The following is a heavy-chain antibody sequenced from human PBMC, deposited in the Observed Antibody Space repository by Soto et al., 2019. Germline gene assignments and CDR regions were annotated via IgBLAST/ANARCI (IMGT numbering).Heavy chain of an antibody. Sequence: SETLSLTCAVHDGSFSGYIWTWICQPPGKGLEWIGQIYHGGSTYYNPSLKSRVTISVDRSKNQFSLKLSSVTAADTAVYYCARQHMVRGVITLVYYGMDVWGQGTTVTVS. V-gene: IGHV4-34*01. J-gene: IGHJ6*02. CDR3: ARQHMVRGVITLVYYGMDV. D-gene: IGHD3-10*01. CDR1: DGSFSGYI. CDR2: IYHGGST.